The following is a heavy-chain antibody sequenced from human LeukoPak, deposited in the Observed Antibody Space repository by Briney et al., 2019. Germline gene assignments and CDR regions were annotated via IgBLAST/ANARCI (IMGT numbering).Heavy chain of an antibody. J-gene: IGHJ4*02. CDR1: GGSFSGHY. V-gene: IGHV4-34*01. D-gene: IGHD2-2*01. Sequence: TSETLSLTCAVYGGSFSGHYWSWIRQPPGKGLEWIGETNHSGSTNYNPSLKSRVTISVDTSKNQFSLKLSSVTAADTAVYYCARLDCSSTSCYYNYWGQGTLVTVSS. CDR2: TNHSGST. CDR3: ARLDCSSTSCYYNY.